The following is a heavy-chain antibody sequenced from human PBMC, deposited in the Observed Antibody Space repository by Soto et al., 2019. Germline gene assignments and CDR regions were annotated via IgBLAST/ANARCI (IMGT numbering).Heavy chain of an antibody. V-gene: IGHV3-30*18. D-gene: IGHD1-26*01. J-gene: IGHJ6*02. CDR3: AKCIVGATFIEVVYYYYGMDV. CDR1: GFTFSSYG. Sequence: PGGSLRLSCAASGFTFSSYGMHWVRQAPGKGLEWVAVISYDGSNKYYADSVKGRFTISRDNSKNTLYLQMNSLRAEDTAVYYCAKCIVGATFIEVVYYYYGMDVWGQGTTVTVSS. CDR2: ISYDGSNK.